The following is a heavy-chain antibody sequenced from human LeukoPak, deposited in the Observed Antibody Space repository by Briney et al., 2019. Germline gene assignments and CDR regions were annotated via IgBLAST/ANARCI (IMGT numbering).Heavy chain of an antibody. CDR1: GGSISSSSYY. J-gene: IGHJ6*02. Sequence: SETLSLTCTVSGGSISSSSYYWGWIRQPPGKGLEWIGSIYYSGSTYYNPSLKSRVTISVDTSKNQFSLKLSSVTAADTAVYYCARHRSRGYSYGYIGWYYYYGMDVWSQGTTVTVSS. CDR3: ARHRSRGYSYGYIGWYYYYGMDV. V-gene: IGHV4-39*01. CDR2: IYYSGST. D-gene: IGHD5-18*01.